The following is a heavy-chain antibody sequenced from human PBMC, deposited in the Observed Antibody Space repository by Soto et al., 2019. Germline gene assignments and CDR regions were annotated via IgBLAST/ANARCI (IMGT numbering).Heavy chain of an antibody. Sequence: QVQLVQSGAEVKKPGFSVKVSCKASGGTFSSYAISWVRQAPEQGLEWMGGIIPIFGSANYAQKFQGRVTITADESTSTAYMELSSLRSEDTAVYYCARGGDCSSTSCYTSPFDYWGQGTLVTVSS. CDR2: IIPIFGSA. J-gene: IGHJ4*02. D-gene: IGHD2-2*02. V-gene: IGHV1-69*01. CDR3: ARGGDCSSTSCYTSPFDY. CDR1: GGTFSSYA.